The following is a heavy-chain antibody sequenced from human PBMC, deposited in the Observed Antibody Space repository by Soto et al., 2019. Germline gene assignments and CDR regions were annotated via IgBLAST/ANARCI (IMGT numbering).Heavy chain of an antibody. J-gene: IGHJ5*02. CDR2: IYYSGST. CDR1: GGSISSGDYY. D-gene: IGHD6-19*01. CDR3: ARGRGIAVAGTANWFDP. V-gene: IGHV4-30-4*01. Sequence: QVQLQESGPGLVKPSQTLSLTCTVSGGSISSGDYYWSWIRQPPGKGLEWIGYIYYSGSTYYNPSLKRRATITVDTSKNPFSLKLSSVTAADTAVYYCARGRGIAVAGTANWFDPWGQGTLVTVSS.